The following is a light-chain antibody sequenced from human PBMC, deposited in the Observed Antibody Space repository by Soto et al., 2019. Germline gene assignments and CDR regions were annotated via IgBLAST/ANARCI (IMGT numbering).Light chain of an antibody. J-gene: IGLJ2*01. CDR1: SSNIGAGYD. V-gene: IGLV1-40*01. Sequence: LTQPPSVSGAPGQRVTISCTGSSSNIGAGYDVHWYQQLPGTAPKLLIYGNSNRPSGVPDRFSGSKSGTSASLAITGLQAEDEADYYCQSYDSSLGEVFGGGTKLTVL. CDR3: QSYDSSLGEV. CDR2: GNS.